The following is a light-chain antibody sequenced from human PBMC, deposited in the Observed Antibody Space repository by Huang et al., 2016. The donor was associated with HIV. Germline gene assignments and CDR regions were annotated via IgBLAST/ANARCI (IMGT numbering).Light chain of an antibody. V-gene: IGKV1-33*01. CDR2: DAS. Sequence: DIQMTQSPSSLSASVGDRVTITCQASQEISNYLNWYQQKPGKAPKLLMYDASNFEAGVPSRFSGNTSGTHFTFTISSLRPEDIATYYCQQYDDFPLTFGGGTNVEIK. J-gene: IGKJ4*01. CDR3: QQYDDFPLT. CDR1: QEISNY.